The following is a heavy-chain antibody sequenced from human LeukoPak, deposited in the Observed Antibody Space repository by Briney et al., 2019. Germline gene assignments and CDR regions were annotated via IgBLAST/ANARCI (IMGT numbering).Heavy chain of an antibody. CDR2: IRSKTYSGTP. Sequence: GGSLRLSCSASGFTFSDYAMSWVRQAPGKGLEWVGFIRSKTYSGTPDYAASVKGRFTISRDDSKSIAYLQMNSLKTEDTAMYYCTRDVIHDYWGQGTVVTVSS. D-gene: IGHD3-10*01. V-gene: IGHV3-49*04. J-gene: IGHJ4*02. CDR3: TRDVIHDY. CDR1: GFTFSDYA.